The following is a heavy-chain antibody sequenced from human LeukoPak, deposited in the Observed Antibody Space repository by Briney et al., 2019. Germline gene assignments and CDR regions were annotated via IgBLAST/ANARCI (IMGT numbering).Heavy chain of an antibody. CDR3: ARGKKFVASDVYWFDP. Sequence: SVKVSCKASGGTFSSYAISWVRQAPGQGLEWMRGIIPIFATANYAQKFQGRVTITADKSTSTAYMELSSLRSEDTAVYYCARGKKFVASDVYWFDPWGQGTLVTVSS. CDR2: IIPIFATA. J-gene: IGHJ5*02. CDR1: GGTFSSYA. D-gene: IGHD2-21*01. V-gene: IGHV1-69*06.